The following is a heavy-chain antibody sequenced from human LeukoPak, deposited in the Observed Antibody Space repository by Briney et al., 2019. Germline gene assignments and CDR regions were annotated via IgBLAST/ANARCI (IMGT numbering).Heavy chain of an antibody. CDR3: ARVHRGSYPSDY. CDR1: GYTFTGYY. CDR2: INPNSGGT. Sequence: ASVKVSRKASGYTFTGYYMHWVRQAPGQGLEWMGWINPNSGGTNYAQKFQGRVTMTRDTSISTAYMELSRLRSDDTAVYYCARVHRGSYPSDYWGQGTLVTVSS. V-gene: IGHV1-2*02. D-gene: IGHD1-26*01. J-gene: IGHJ4*02.